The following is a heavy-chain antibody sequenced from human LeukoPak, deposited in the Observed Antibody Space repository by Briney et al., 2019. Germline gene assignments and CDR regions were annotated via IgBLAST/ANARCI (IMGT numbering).Heavy chain of an antibody. CDR2: ISSSSSYI. CDR1: AFSLNAYN. Sequence: GGSLRLSCAASAFSLNAYNMNWVRQAPGKGLEWVSSISSSSSYIYYADSVKGRFTISRDNAKNSLYLQMNSLRAEDTAVYYCASIAAGFDYWGQGTLVTVSS. CDR3: ASIAAGFDY. J-gene: IGHJ4*02. D-gene: IGHD6-13*01. V-gene: IGHV3-21*01.